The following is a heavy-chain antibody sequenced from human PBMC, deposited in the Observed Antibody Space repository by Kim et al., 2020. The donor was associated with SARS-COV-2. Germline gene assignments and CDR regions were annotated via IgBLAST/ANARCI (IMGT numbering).Heavy chain of an antibody. D-gene: IGHD3-22*01. CDR1: GFTFSSYW. J-gene: IGHJ4*02. CDR3: ARGSRYYDSSGYSDY. CDR2: INSDGSST. Sequence: GGSLRLSCAASGFTFSSYWMHWVRQAPGKGLVWVSRINSDGSSTSYADSVKGRFTISRDNAKNTLYLQMNSLRAEDTAVYYCARGSRYYDSSGYSDYWGQGTLVTVSS. V-gene: IGHV3-74*01.